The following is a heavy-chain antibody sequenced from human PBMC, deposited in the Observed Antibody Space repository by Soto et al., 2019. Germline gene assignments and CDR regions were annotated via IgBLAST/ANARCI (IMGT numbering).Heavy chain of an antibody. CDR1: GGSFSDYF. J-gene: IGHJ4*02. Sequence: SETLSLTCDVYGGSFSDYFWSWIRQSPGKGLEWIGEINQNGITIYNPSLKSRVTLSLDTSKRQFSLKLSSVAAADTALYSCARGGVAARLQNWGQGAQVTVSS. CDR3: ARGGVAARLQN. V-gene: IGHV4-34*01. CDR2: INQNGIT. D-gene: IGHD6-6*01.